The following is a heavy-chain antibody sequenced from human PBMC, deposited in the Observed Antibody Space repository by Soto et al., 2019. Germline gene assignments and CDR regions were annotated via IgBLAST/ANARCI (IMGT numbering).Heavy chain of an antibody. D-gene: IGHD3-3*01. CDR2: IWYDGSNK. V-gene: IGHV3-33*01. CDR1: GFTFSSYG. CDR3: ARELPNYDFWSGYPYYGMDV. J-gene: IGHJ6*02. Sequence: GGSLRLSCAASGFTFSSYGMHWVRQAPGKGLEWVAVIWYDGSNKYYADSVKGRFTISRDNSKNTLYLQMNSLRAEDTAVYYCARELPNYDFWSGYPYYGMDVWGQGTTVTVSS.